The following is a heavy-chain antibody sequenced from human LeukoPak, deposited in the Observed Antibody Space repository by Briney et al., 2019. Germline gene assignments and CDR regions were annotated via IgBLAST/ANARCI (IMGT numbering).Heavy chain of an antibody. Sequence: GGSLRLSCAASGFPFSTYEMNWVRQAPGKGLEWISYISSSGTTIFYAHSVKGRFTISRDNAKNSLFLQMDSLRVEDSAFYYCVRSFGFDPWGQGTLVTVSS. J-gene: IGHJ5*02. CDR1: GFPFSTYE. CDR2: ISSSGTTI. CDR3: VRSFGFDP. V-gene: IGHV3-48*03.